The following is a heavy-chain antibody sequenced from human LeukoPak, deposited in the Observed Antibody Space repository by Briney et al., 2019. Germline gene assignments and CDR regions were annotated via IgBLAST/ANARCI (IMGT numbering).Heavy chain of an antibody. CDR3: AQPVSSGSYGFHY. D-gene: IGHD3-10*01. Sequence: PGGSLRLSCAASGSTFSSYAMSWVRQAPGKGLEWVSAISGSGGSTYYADSVKGRFTISRDNSKNTLYLQMNCLRAEDTAVYYCAQPVSSGSYGFHYWGQGTLVTVSS. J-gene: IGHJ4*02. CDR1: GSTFSSYA. V-gene: IGHV3-23*01. CDR2: ISGSGGST.